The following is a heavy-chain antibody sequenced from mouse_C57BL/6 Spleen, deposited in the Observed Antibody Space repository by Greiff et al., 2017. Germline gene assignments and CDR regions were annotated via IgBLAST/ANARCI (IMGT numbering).Heavy chain of an antibody. CDR2: IYPSDSET. Sequence: QVQLQQPGAELVRPGSSVKLSCKASGYTFTSYWMVWVKQRPGQGLEWIGNIYPSDSETYYNQKFKDKATLTVSKSSSTAYMQLSSLTSDDSAVYYCAREGRLRQGIEYCDVWGTGTTVTVSS. J-gene: IGHJ1*03. CDR3: AREGRLRQGIEYCDV. CDR1: GYTFTSYW. D-gene: IGHD2-4*01. V-gene: IGHV1-61*01.